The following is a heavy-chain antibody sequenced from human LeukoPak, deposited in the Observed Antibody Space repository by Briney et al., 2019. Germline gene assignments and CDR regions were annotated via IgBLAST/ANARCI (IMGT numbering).Heavy chain of an antibody. Sequence: GWALRLSCAASGFTFSSYAMSWVRQAAGRGREWVAAISGSGGSTYYADSVKGRFTISIDNSKNTRYLQMNSLTAEPTAVYYCAKDASPGYSYGAEIDYWGQGTLVTVSS. V-gene: IGHV3-23*01. CDR3: AKDASPGYSYGAEIDY. D-gene: IGHD5-18*01. CDR2: ISGSGGST. CDR1: GFTFSSYA. J-gene: IGHJ4*02.